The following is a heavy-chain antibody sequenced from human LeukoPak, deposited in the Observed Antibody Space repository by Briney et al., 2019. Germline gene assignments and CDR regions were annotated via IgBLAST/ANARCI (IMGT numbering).Heavy chain of an antibody. CDR1: GYTFTGYY. V-gene: IGHV1-2*02. J-gene: IGHJ3*02. CDR3: ARSVLYDYVWARGAFDI. Sequence: ASVKVSCKASGYTFTGYYMHWVRQASGQGLEWMGWINPNSGGTNYAQKFQGRVTMTRDTSISTAYMELSRLRSDDTAVYYCARSVLYDYVWARGAFDIWGQGTMVTVPS. D-gene: IGHD3-16*01. CDR2: INPNSGGT.